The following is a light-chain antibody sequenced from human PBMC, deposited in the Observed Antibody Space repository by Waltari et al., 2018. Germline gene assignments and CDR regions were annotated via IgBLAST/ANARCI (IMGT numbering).Light chain of an antibody. CDR3: LYYSGVPYS. CDR2: DAS. Sequence: DIQMTQSPSSLSASVGDRVTITCRASQGISNYLNWYQQKPGKPPKRLIYDASILQSGVPSRFSGSGSGTVFTLTITNLQPEDFATYYCLYYSGVPYSFGQGTKVEIK. J-gene: IGKJ2*03. V-gene: IGKV1-17*02. CDR1: QGISNY.